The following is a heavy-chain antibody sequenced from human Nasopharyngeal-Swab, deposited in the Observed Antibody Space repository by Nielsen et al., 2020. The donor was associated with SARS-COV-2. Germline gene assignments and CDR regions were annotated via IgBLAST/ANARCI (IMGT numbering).Heavy chain of an antibody. Sequence: GSLKISCAASGFTFDDYGMSWVRQAPGKGLEWVSGINWNGGSTGYADSVKGRFTISRDNAKNSLYLQMNSLRAEDTALYHCARDINYYDSSGLDYWGQGTLVTVSS. CDR1: GFTFDDYG. D-gene: IGHD3-22*01. J-gene: IGHJ4*02. CDR2: INWNGGST. V-gene: IGHV3-20*01. CDR3: ARDINYYDSSGLDY.